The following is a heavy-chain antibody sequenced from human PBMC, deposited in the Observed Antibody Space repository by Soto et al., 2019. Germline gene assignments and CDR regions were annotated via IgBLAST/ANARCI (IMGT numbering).Heavy chain of an antibody. CDR1: GYSFTSYW. V-gene: IGHV5-10-1*01. CDR3: ASLSKVVVAVYGMDV. D-gene: IGHD2-15*01. J-gene: IGHJ6*02. Sequence: GESLKISSKASGYSFTSYWISWVRQMPGKGLERMGRIDPSDSYTNYSPSFQGHVTISADKTISTAYLQWSSLKASDTAMYYCASLSKVVVAVYGMDVWGQGTTVTVSS. CDR2: IDPSDSYT.